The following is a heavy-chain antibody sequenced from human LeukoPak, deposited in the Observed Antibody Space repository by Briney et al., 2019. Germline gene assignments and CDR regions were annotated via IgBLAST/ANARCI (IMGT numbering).Heavy chain of an antibody. D-gene: IGHD4-17*01. CDR3: AAVTIDS. V-gene: IGHV3-64D*06. CDR2: ISSNGGST. CDR1: GLTFSSYV. Sequence: GGSLRLSCSAAGLTFSSYVMHWVRQAPGKGLEYVSAISSNGGSTYYADSVKGRFTISRDNSKNTLYLQMSSLRAEDTAVYYCAAVTIDSWGQGTLVTVSS. J-gene: IGHJ4*02.